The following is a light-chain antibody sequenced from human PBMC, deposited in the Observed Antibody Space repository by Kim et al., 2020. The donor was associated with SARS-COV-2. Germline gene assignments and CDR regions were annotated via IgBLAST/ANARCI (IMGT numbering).Light chain of an antibody. CDR3: QQFNMLPYT. Sequence: SAAVRDRVTSNGRASQSINSAVAWYQQKPGKPPNLLIFLASNLESGVPSRFSGSGSRTDFTLTIDSLQPEDFATYYCQQFNMLPYTFGQGTKLEI. J-gene: IGKJ2*01. V-gene: IGKV1-13*02. CDR2: LAS. CDR1: QSINSA.